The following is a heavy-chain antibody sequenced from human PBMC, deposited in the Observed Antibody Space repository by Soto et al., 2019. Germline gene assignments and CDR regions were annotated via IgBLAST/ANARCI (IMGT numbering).Heavy chain of an antibody. Sequence: ETLSLTCAVSGYSISSGYYWGWIRQPPGKGLEWIGSIYHSGSTYYNPSLKSRVSISVDTSKNQFSLRLSSVTAADTAMYYCARRHSSSWYGLDYWGQGTLVTVSS. CDR1: GYSISSGYY. D-gene: IGHD6-13*01. J-gene: IGHJ4*02. CDR3: ARRHSSSWYGLDY. V-gene: IGHV4-38-2*01. CDR2: IYHSGST.